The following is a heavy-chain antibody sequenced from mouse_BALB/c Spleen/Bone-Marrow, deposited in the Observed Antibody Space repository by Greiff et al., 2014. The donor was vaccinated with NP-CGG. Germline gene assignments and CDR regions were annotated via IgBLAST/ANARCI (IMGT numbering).Heavy chain of an antibody. Sequence: QVHVKQSGPGLVAPSQSLSITCTVSGFSLTTYGVHWVRQPPGKGLEWLAVIWSDGSKAYNSALISRLIIRKDNSRSQVFLKMDSLQTDDTAMYYCARNRYDAMDYWGQGTSVTVSS. V-gene: IGHV2-6*02. CDR2: IWSDGSK. J-gene: IGHJ4*01. CDR3: ARNRYDAMDY. CDR1: GFSLTTYG.